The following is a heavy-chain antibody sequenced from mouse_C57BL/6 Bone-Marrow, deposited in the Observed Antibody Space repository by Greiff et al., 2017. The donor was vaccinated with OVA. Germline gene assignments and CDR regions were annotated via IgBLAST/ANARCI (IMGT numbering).Heavy chain of an antibody. CDR2: IWSGGST. Sequence: QLKESGPGLVQPSQSLSITCTVSGFSLTSYGVHWVRQSPGKGLEWLGVIWSGGSTDDNAAFISRLSISKDNSKSQVFFKMNSLQADDTAIYYCARHYSTPYWYFDVWGTGTTVTVSS. D-gene: IGHD2-5*01. J-gene: IGHJ1*03. CDR3: ARHYSTPYWYFDV. V-gene: IGHV2-2*01. CDR1: GFSLTSYG.